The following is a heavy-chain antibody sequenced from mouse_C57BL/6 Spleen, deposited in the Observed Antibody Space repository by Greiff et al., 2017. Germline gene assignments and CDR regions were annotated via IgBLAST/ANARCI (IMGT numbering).Heavy chain of an antibody. Sequence: VQLQQSGAELVRPGASVKLSCTASGFNIKDDYMHWVKQRPEQGLEWIGWIDPENGDTEYASKFQGKATITADTSSNTAYLQLSSLTSEDTAVYYCTTFTTVVATKDAMDYWGQGTSVTVSS. CDR2: IDPENGDT. CDR1: GFNIKDDY. V-gene: IGHV14-4*01. CDR3: TTFTTVVATKDAMDY. D-gene: IGHD1-1*01. J-gene: IGHJ4*01.